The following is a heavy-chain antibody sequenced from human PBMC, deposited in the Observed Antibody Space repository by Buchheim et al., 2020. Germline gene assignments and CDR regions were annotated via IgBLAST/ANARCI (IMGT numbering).Heavy chain of an antibody. CDR2: ISYDGSNK. V-gene: IGHV3-30*18. Sequence: QVQLVESGGGVVQPGRSLRLSCAASGFTFSSYGMHWVRQAPGKGLEWVAVISYDGSNKYYADSVKGRFTISRDNSKNTLYLQMNSLRAEDTAVYYCAKDKRRWLQLTGYGMDVWGQGTT. CDR3: AKDKRRWLQLTGYGMDV. CDR1: GFTFSSYG. D-gene: IGHD5-24*01. J-gene: IGHJ6*02.